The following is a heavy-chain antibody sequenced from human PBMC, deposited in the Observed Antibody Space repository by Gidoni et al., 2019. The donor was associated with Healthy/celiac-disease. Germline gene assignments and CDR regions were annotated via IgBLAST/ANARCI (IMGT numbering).Heavy chain of an antibody. CDR2: INPNSGGT. D-gene: IGHD3-22*01. V-gene: IGHV1-2*02. CDR1: GYTFTGYY. Sequence: QVQLVQSGAEVKKPGASVKVSCKASGYTFTGYYMHWVRQAPGQGLEWMGWINPNSGGTNYAQKFQGRVTMTRDTSISTAYMELSRLRSDDTAVYYCARSYYDSSGYYFSYYYGMDVWGQGTTVTVSS. J-gene: IGHJ6*02. CDR3: ARSYYDSSGYYFSYYYGMDV.